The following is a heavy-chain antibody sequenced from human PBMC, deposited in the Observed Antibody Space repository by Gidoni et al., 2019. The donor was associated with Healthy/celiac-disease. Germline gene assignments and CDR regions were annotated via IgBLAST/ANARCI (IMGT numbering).Heavy chain of an antibody. J-gene: IGHJ6*02. D-gene: IGHD3-10*01. CDR3: ARDVMYYYGSGSYRYYGMDV. CDR2: INPTSGGT. Sequence: QVQLVQSGAEVKKPGASVKVSCKASGYTFTGYYMHWVRQAPGQGLEWMGWINPTSGGTNYAQKFQGWVTMTRDTSISTAYMELSRLRSDDTAVYYCARDVMYYYGSGSYRYYGMDVWGQGTTVTVSS. CDR1: GYTFTGYY. V-gene: IGHV1-2*04.